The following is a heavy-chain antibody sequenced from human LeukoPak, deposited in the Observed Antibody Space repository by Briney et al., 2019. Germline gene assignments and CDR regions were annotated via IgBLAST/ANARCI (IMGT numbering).Heavy chain of an antibody. D-gene: IGHD3-3*01. Sequence: GASVKVSCKASGYTFTSYGISWVRQAPGQGLEWMGWISAYNGNTNYAQKLQGRVTMTTDTSTSTAYMELRSLRSDDTAVYYCARDDGQGFPITIFGVVTVFDYWGQGTLVTVSS. CDR3: ARDDGQGFPITIFGVVTVFDY. CDR2: ISAYNGNT. CDR1: GYTFTSYG. V-gene: IGHV1-18*01. J-gene: IGHJ4*02.